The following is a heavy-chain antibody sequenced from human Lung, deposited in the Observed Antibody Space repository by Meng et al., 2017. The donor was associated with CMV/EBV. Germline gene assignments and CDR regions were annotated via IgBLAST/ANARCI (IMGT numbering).Heavy chain of an antibody. CDR1: GYPFGIFG. Sequence: KAAGYPFGIFGITWVRQAPGQGLEWVGWIGADNGNTNYAQKFQGRVTLTTDTSTRTAYMDLGGLRSDDSAVYYCARAGAAVTTHVDFWGQGTLVTVSS. V-gene: IGHV1-18*01. J-gene: IGHJ4*02. CDR3: ARAGAAVTTHVDF. D-gene: IGHD4-17*01. CDR2: IGADNGNT.